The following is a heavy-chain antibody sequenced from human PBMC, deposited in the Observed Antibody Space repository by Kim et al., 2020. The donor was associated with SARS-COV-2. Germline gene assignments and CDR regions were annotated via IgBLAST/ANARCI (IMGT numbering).Heavy chain of an antibody. Sequence: GNTNYAQKLQGRVTMTTDTSTSTAYMELRSLRSDDTAVYYCARGVRFLRYWGQGTLVTVSS. J-gene: IGHJ4*02. CDR3: ARGVRFLRY. D-gene: IGHD3-3*01. CDR2: GNT. V-gene: IGHV1-18*01.